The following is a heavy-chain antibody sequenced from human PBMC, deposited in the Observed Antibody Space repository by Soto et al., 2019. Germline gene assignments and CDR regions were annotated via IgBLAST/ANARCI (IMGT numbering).Heavy chain of an antibody. V-gene: IGHV4-39*01. D-gene: IGHD3-10*01. Sequence: SETLSLTCTVAGGSSSSRSYYWGWISQPPGKGLEWIGSIYYSGSTYYNPSLKSRVTISVDTSKNQFSLKLSSVTAADTAVYYCARHKVEVPHYGSGSYYNARWRSWFDPWGQGTLVTVS. CDR2: IYYSGST. CDR1: GGSSSSRSYY. CDR3: ARHKVEVPHYGSGSYYNARWRSWFDP. J-gene: IGHJ5*02.